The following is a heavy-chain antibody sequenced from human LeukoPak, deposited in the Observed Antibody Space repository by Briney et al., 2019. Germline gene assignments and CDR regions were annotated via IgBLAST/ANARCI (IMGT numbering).Heavy chain of an antibody. CDR1: GFTFSDYC. Sequence: KPGGSVTLSCAASGFTFSDYCMSWIRQAPGKGLEWVSYISSSSSIISYADSVKGRFTISRNNAKNSLYLQMNSLRAEDTAVYYCARDLGDAFDIWSQGTMVTVHS. D-gene: IGHD3-16*01. J-gene: IGHJ3*02. CDR2: ISSSSSII. V-gene: IGHV3-11*04. CDR3: ARDLGDAFDI.